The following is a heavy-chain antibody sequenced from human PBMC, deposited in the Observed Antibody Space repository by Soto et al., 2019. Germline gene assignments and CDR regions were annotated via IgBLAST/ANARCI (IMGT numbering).Heavy chain of an antibody. CDR2: IIPIFGTA. D-gene: IGHD1-26*01. CDR3: ARGGSYSVRGDDAFDI. Sequence: QVQLVQSGAEVKKPGPSVKVSCKASGGTFSSYAISWVRQAPGQGLAWMGGIIPIFGTANYAQKFQGRVTITADESTSTAYMELSSLRSEDTAVYYCARGGSYSVRGDDAFDIWGQGTMVTVSS. J-gene: IGHJ3*02. V-gene: IGHV1-69*01. CDR1: GGTFSSYA.